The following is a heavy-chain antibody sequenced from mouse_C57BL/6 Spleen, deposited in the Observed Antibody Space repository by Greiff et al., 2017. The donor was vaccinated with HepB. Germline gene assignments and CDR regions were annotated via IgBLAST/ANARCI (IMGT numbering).Heavy chain of an antibody. V-gene: IGHV1-80*01. CDR1: GYAFSSYW. J-gene: IGHJ2*01. Sequence: QVQLKESGAELVKPGASVKISCKASGYAFSSYWMNWVKQRPGKGLEWIGQIYPGDGDTNYNGKFKGKATLTADKSSSTAYMQLSSLTSEDSAVYFCARRGEGFHFDYWGQGTTLTVSS. CDR2: IYPGDGDT. CDR3: ARRGEGFHFDY.